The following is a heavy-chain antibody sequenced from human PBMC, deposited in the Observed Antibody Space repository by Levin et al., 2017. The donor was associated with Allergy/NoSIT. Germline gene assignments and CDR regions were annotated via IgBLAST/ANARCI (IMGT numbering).Heavy chain of an antibody. V-gene: IGHV3-48*01. CDR3: ASFGGGYSYSSDY. J-gene: IGHJ4*02. CDR2: ISGTSGTI. Sequence: GGSLRLSCEGSGFTFSSSNMNWVRQAPGKGLEWLAYISGTSGTIYYADSVKGRFSISRDNAKNSLFLQMKSLRADATAVYYCASFGGGYSYSSDYWGQGTLVPVSS. D-gene: IGHD5-18*01. CDR1: GFTFSSSN.